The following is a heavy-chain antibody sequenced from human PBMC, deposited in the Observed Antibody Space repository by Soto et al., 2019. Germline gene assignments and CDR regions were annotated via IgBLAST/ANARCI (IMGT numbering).Heavy chain of an antibody. V-gene: IGHV1-46*01. CDR3: ARGREPGYYGMDV. J-gene: IGHJ6*02. CDR2: INPSGVST. D-gene: IGHD2-2*01. CDR1: GYTFTSYY. Sequence: ASVRVSCKASGYTFTSYYMHWVRQAPGQGLEWMGIINPSGVSTSYAQKFQGRVTMTRDTSTSTVYMELSSLRSEDTAVYYCARGREPGYYGMDVWGQGTTVTVSS.